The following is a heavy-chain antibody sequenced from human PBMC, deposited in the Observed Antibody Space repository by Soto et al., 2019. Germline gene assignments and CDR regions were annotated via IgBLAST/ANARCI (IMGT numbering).Heavy chain of an antibody. CDR3: ARLSRASFALDV. CDR2: IDPTDSYT. D-gene: IGHD3-16*01. Sequence: GESLKISCMGSGYNFITDWISWVRQMPGKGLEWMGRIDPTDSYTKYSPSFEGHVTISADKSISTAYLQWSSLKASDSAVYYCARLSRASFALDVWGQGTTVSVSS. V-gene: IGHV5-10-1*01. J-gene: IGHJ6*02. CDR1: GYNFITDW.